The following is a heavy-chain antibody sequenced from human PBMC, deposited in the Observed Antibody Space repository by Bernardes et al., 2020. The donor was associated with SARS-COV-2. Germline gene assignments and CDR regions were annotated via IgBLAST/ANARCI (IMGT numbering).Heavy chain of an antibody. CDR2: ISYTGSN. J-gene: IGHJ4*02. V-gene: IGHV4-59*01. CDR1: GVSICNYF. CDR3: ARAGMEYYYDSSFDY. Sequence: SETLSLTRTVSGVSICNYFWSWIRQPPGKGLEWIGYISYTGSNAYNPSLKSRVTISRDTSKNHFSLKLNSVTAADTAVYYCARAGMEYYYDSSFDYWGQGTLVTVSS. D-gene: IGHD3-22*01.